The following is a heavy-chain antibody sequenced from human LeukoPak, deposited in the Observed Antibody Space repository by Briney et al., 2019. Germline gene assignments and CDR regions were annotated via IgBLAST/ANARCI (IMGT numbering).Heavy chain of an antibody. J-gene: IGHJ4*02. V-gene: IGHV3-23*01. Sequence: GGSLRLSCAAAGFTFSSYAMSWVRQAPGKGPEWVSAISGSGDSTYYVDSVKGRFTISRDNSKNTLYLQMNSLRAEDTALYYCAKDRLQPLDYWGQGTLVTVSS. D-gene: IGHD2-15*01. CDR1: GFTFSSYA. CDR3: AKDRLQPLDY. CDR2: ISGSGDST.